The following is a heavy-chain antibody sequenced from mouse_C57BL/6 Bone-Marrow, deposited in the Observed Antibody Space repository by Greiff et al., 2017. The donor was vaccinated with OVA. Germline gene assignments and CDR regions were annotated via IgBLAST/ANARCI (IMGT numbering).Heavy chain of an antibody. J-gene: IGHJ4*01. CDR3: TRGYSNYYAMDY. Sequence: QVQLQQSGADLVRPGASVTLSCKASGYTFTDYEMHWVQQPPVHGLEWIGAIDPETGGTAYNPKFKGKAILTADKSSSTAYMELSSLTSEDSAVYYCTRGYSNYYAMDYGGQGNAATVTA. V-gene: IGHV1-15*01. CDR1: GYTFTDYE. D-gene: IGHD2-5*01. CDR2: IDPETGGT.